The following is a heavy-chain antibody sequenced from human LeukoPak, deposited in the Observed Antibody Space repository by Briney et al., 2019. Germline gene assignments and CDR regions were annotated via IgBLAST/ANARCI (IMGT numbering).Heavy chain of an antibody. CDR2: IYYSGST. CDR1: GGSISSGDYY. V-gene: IGHV4-61*08. CDR3: ARGLGSSGWPLIDY. D-gene: IGHD6-19*01. Sequence: PSQTLSLTCTVSGGSISSGDYYWSWIRQPPGKELEWIGYIYYSGSTNYNPSLKSRVTISVDTSKSQFSLKLSSVTAADTAVYYCARGLGSSGWPLIDYWGQGTLVTVSS. J-gene: IGHJ4*02.